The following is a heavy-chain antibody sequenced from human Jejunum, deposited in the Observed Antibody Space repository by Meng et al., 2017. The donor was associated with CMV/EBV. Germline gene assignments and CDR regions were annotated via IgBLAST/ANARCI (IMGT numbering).Heavy chain of an antibody. D-gene: IGHD2-15*01. Sequence: EYYKAWIRKAPGKGLEWVSYISGGGHTLNYVDSVKGRFTISRDNSKNSLSLQMNSLRVEDTAVYYCARAGVVVTATPHYYGMDVWGQGTAVTVSS. J-gene: IGHJ6*02. CDR3: ARAGVVVTATPHYYGMDV. CDR1: EYY. V-gene: IGHV3-11*01. CDR2: ISGGGHTL.